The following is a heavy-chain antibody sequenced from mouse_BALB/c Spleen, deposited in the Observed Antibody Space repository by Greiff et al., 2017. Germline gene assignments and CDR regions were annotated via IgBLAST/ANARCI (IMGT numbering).Heavy chain of an antibody. V-gene: IGHV2-9*02. CDR3: ARDHGGAY. CDR2: IWAGGST. D-gene: IGHD1-1*02. CDR1: GFSLTSYG. J-gene: IGHJ3*01. Sequence: VKLMESGPGLVAPSQSLSITCTVSGFSLTSYGVHWVRQPPGKGLEWLGVIWAGGSTNYNSALMSRLSISKDNSKSQVFLKMNSLQTDDTAMYYCARDHGGAYWGQGTLVTVSA.